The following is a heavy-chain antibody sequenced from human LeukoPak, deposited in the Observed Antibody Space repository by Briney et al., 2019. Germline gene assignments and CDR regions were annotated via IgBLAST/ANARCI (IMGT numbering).Heavy chain of an antibody. J-gene: IGHJ5*02. D-gene: IGHD2-2*02. CDR2: ISAYNGNT. Sequence: ASVKVSCKASGYTFTSYYMHWVRQAPGQGLEWMGWISAYNGNTNYAQKLQGRVTMTTDTSTSTAYMELRSLRSDDTAVYYCARDRSNQLLYSWFDPWGQGTLVTVSS. V-gene: IGHV1-18*04. CDR3: ARDRSNQLLYSWFDP. CDR1: GYTFTSYY.